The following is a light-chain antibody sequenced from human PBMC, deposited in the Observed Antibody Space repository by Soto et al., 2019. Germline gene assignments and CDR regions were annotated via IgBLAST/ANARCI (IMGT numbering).Light chain of an antibody. V-gene: IGKV3-11*01. CDR1: QTVWTY. J-gene: IGKJ5*01. CDR3: QQRYNWPPVT. Sequence: EVVLTQSPATLSLSPGERATLSCRASQTVWTYLAWYQHKPGQAPRLLIYDTSNRATGVPARFSGSGSGTDFTLTISSLEPEDFAVYYCQQRYNWPPVTFGQGTRLEIK. CDR2: DTS.